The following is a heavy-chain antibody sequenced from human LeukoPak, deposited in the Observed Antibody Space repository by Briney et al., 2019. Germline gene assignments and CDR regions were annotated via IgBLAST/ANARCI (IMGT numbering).Heavy chain of an antibody. D-gene: IGHD3-16*01. Sequence: GKSLRLSCAASGFTFNTYGMHWVRQAPGKGLEWVAVIWYDGSNKYYADSVKGRFTISRDNSKNTLYLQMNSLRAEDTAVYYCARHYGPWGQGTLVTVSS. V-gene: IGHV3-33*01. CDR3: ARHYGP. CDR2: IWYDGSNK. J-gene: IGHJ5*02. CDR1: GFTFNTYG.